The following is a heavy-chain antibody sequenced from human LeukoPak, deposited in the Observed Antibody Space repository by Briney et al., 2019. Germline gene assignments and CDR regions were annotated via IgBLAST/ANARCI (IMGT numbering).Heavy chain of an antibody. J-gene: IGHJ4*02. CDR2: IKQDGSEK. Sequence: GGSLRLSCAASGFTFSSYWMSWVRQAPGKGLEWVANIKQDGSEKYYVDSVKGRFTISRDNAKNTLYLQMNSLRAEDTAVYYCARGSSGWYELAYFDYWGQGTLVTVSS. CDR1: GFTFSSYW. V-gene: IGHV3-7*01. CDR3: ARGSSGWYELAYFDY. D-gene: IGHD6-19*01.